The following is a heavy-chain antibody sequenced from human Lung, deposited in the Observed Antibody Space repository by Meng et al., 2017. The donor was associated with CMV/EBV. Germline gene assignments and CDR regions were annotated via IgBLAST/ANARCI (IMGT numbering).Heavy chain of an antibody. Sequence: LRELGPGLVMPSETLSLPCTVSGGSISSSSYYWGWIRQPPGKGLEWIGSIYYSGSTYYNPSLKSRVTISVDTSKNQFSLKLSSVTAADTAVYYCASPLGILGIVDLWGRGTLVTVSS. CDR2: IYYSGST. CDR3: ASPLGILGIVDL. CDR1: GGSISSSSYY. J-gene: IGHJ2*01. V-gene: IGHV4-39*01. D-gene: IGHD7-27*01.